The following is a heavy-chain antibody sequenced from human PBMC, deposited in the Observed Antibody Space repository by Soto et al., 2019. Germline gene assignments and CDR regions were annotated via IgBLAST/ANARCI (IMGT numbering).Heavy chain of an antibody. Sequence: GEYLKISCKGSGYSFTSYWIGWVRQMPGKGQEWMGVIYPGDSDTSYSPSFQGQVPISADKSNRTAYLQWSTLKASDAAMYYCASRAYSGSYLIDPWGHGTLVTVSS. CDR3: ASRAYSGSYLIDP. CDR2: IYPGDSDT. V-gene: IGHV5-51*01. CDR1: GYSFTSYW. D-gene: IGHD1-26*01. J-gene: IGHJ5*02.